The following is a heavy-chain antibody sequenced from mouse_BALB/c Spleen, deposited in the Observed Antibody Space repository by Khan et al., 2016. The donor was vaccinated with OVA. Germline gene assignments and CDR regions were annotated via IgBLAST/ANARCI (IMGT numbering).Heavy chain of an antibody. CDR2: IWGGGGT. V-gene: IGHV2-6-4*01. D-gene: IGHD2-14*01. Sequence: VQLVESGPGLVAPSQSLSITCTVSGFSLSRYNLHWVRQPPGKGLEWLGMIWGGGGTDYNSTLKSRLNISKDNSKSQVLLKMNSLQTDDTAMYYCARAYYRYDGYYAMDYWCQGTSVTVSS. CDR3: ARAYYRYDGYYAMDY. CDR1: GFSLSRYN. J-gene: IGHJ4*01.